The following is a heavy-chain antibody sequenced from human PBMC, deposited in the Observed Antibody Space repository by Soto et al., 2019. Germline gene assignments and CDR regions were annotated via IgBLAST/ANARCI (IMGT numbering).Heavy chain of an antibody. CDR3: ATKIVAATSDY. D-gene: IGHD2-15*01. CDR2: ISYDGSNK. CDR1: GFTFSSYD. Sequence: HVQLVESGGAVVQPGRSLRLSCAASGFTFSSYDMHWVRQAPGKGLEWVAVISYDGSNKYYADPVKGRFTISRDNSKNTLYLQMNSLRTEDTAVYYCATKIVAATSDYWGQGTLVTVSS. V-gene: IGHV3-30*03. J-gene: IGHJ4*02.